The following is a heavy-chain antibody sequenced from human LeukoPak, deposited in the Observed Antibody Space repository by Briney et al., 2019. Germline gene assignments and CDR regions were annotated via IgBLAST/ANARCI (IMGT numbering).Heavy chain of an antibody. V-gene: IGHV3-30*02. Sequence: GGSLRLSCAASGFTFSSYGMHWVRQAPGKGLEWVAFIRYDGSNKYYADSVKGRFTISRDNSKNTLYLQMNSLRAEDTAVYYCAKVKYYYDSSPRPAYYFDYWAREPWSPSPQ. J-gene: IGHJ4*02. CDR3: AKVKYYYDSSPRPAYYFDY. CDR1: GFTFSSYG. CDR2: IRYDGSNK. D-gene: IGHD3-22*01.